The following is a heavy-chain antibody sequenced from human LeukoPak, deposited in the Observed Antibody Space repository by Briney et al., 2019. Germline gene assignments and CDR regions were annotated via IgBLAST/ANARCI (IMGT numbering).Heavy chain of an antibody. CDR3: AREGLAPPSDGYSGYDSFHSYYYYGMDV. J-gene: IGHJ6*02. Sequence: VXQAPGXXLEWMGWINPNSGGTNYAQKFQGRVTMTRDTSISTAYMELSRLRSDDTAVYYCAREGLAPPSDGYSGYDSFHSYYYYGMDVWGQGTTVTVSS. CDR2: INPNSGGT. D-gene: IGHD5-12*01. V-gene: IGHV1-2*02.